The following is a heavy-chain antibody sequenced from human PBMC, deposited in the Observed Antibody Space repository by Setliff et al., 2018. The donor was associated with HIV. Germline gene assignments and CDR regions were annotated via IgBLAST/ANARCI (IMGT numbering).Heavy chain of an antibody. D-gene: IGHD2-15*01. V-gene: IGHV4-30-4*08. CDR1: GGSISSGDYY. J-gene: IGHJ6*02. Sequence: SETLSLTCTVSGGSISSGDYYWSWIRQPPGKGLEWIGYIYYSGSTYYNPSLKSRVTISVDTSKNQFSLKLSSVTAADTAVYYCARDSVVKPGGMDVWGQGTTVTVSS. CDR2: IYYSGST. CDR3: ARDSVVKPGGMDV.